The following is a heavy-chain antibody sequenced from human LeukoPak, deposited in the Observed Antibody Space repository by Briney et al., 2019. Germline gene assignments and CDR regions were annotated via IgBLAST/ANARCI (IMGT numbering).Heavy chain of an antibody. Sequence: GGSLRLSCAASGFTFNIYSMNWVRQAPGKGLEWVSSISSSTLYIYYAESVKGRFTISRDNAKNSLYLQMNSLRAEDTAVYYCASSSYGHFDYWGQGTLVTVSS. CDR3: ASSSYGHFDY. CDR2: ISSSTLYI. CDR1: GFTFNIYS. D-gene: IGHD5-18*01. J-gene: IGHJ4*02. V-gene: IGHV3-21*01.